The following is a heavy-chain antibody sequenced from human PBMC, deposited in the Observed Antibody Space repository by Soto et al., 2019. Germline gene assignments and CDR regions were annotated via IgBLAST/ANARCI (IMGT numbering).Heavy chain of an antibody. D-gene: IGHD2-15*01. Sequence: SETQSLTCTVAGGSIISYYWSWIRQPPGKGLEWIGYIYYSGSTNYNPSLKSRVTISVDTSKNQFSLKLSSVTAADTAVYYCARVGGRYCSGGSCYSGSWFDPWGQGTLVTVSS. CDR3: ARVGGRYCSGGSCYSGSWFDP. J-gene: IGHJ5*02. V-gene: IGHV4-59*01. CDR2: IYYSGST. CDR1: GGSIISYY.